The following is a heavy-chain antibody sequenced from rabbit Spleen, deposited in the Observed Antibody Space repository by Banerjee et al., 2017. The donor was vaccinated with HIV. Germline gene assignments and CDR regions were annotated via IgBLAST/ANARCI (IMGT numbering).Heavy chain of an antibody. CDR3: ARDAASSFSSYGMDL. CDR2: IDPVFGST. Sequence: QSLEESGGGLVQPGGSLKLSCKASGFDFSRYGVSWVRQAPGKGLEWIGYIDPVFGSTYYASWVNGRFTISSHNAQNTLYLQLNSLTAADTATYFCARDAASSFSSYGMDLWGPGTLVTVS. V-gene: IGHV1S7*01. J-gene: IGHJ6*01. CDR1: GFDFSRYG. D-gene: IGHD8-1*01.